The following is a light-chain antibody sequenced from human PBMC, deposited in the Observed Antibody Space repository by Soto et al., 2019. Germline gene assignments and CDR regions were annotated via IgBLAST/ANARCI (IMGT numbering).Light chain of an antibody. V-gene: IGKV3-15*01. Sequence: EIVMTQSPASLSVSPGEGATLSCRASQTVASNLAWYQQKPGQGPRLLIHGASTRATGVPARFSGSGSGTDFTLTISSQQSEDFAVYYCQQYHNWPPQYTFGQGTKLQIK. CDR1: QTVASN. J-gene: IGKJ2*01. CDR2: GAS. CDR3: QQYHNWPPQYT.